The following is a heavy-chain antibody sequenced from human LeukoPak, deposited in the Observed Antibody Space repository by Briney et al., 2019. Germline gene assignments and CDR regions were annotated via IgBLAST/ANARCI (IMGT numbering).Heavy chain of an antibody. V-gene: IGHV1-69*04. CDR2: IIPILGIA. J-gene: IGHJ5*02. CDR1: GGTFSSYA. CDR3: ARSFLGYNWFDP. Sequence: ASVTVSCKASGGTFSSYAISWVRQAPGQGLEWMGRIIPILGIANYAQKFQGRVTITADKSTSTAYMELSSLRSEDTAVYYCARSFLGYNWFDPWGQGTLVTVSS.